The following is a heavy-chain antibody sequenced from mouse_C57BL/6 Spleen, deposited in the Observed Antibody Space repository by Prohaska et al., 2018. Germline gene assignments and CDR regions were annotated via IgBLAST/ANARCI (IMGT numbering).Heavy chain of an antibody. V-gene: IGHV1-74*01. D-gene: IGHD1-1*01. Sequence: QVQLQQPGAELVKPGASVKVSCKASGYTFTSYWMHWVQRRTGQGLEWSGRMHPYESDTNYNQKVKGKATLTVDKSSSTAYMQLRSLTSEDSAVYYCATYGSSAYWGQGTLVTVSA. J-gene: IGHJ3*01. CDR3: ATYGSSAY. CDR1: GYTFTSYW. CDR2: MHPYESDT.